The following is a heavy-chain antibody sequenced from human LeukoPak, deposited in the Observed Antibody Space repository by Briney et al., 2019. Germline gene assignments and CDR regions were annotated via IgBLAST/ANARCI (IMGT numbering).Heavy chain of an antibody. V-gene: IGHV4-59*01. CDR1: GGSISNYY. J-gene: IGHJ1*01. Sequence: SETLSLTCTVSGGSISNYYWNWIRQPPGKGLEWIGYIYYTGNPNYNPSLASRVTMSIGTSRNHFSLNLRSVTAADTAVYYCARAAYCSGGTCYSGNFQDWGQGTLVTVSS. CDR3: ARAAYCSGGTCYSGNFQD. D-gene: IGHD2-15*01. CDR2: IYYTGNP.